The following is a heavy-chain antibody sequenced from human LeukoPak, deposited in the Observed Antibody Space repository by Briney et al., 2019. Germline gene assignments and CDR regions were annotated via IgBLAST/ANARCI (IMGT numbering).Heavy chain of an antibody. CDR3: ATNPLY. Sequence: GGSLRLSCAASGFTFSNTWMSWVRQAPGKGLEWVGRIKTKSDGETTNYAAPVKGRFTIPRDDSKNTLYLLMNSLRIEDTAVYYCATNPLYWGQGTLVTVSS. V-gene: IGHV3-15*01. CDR1: GFTFSNTW. J-gene: IGHJ4*02. CDR2: IKTKSDGETT.